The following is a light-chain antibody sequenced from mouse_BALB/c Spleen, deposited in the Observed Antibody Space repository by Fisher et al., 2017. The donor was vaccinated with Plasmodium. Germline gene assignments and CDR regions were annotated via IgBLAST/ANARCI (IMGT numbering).Light chain of an antibody. Sequence: DIVMTQSPATLSVSPGDNVSLSCRARQSISNNLHWYQQKSRESPRLLIKYASQTISGIPPRFSGSGSGTDFTLSINSVETEDFGMYFCQQSNDWPLTFGAGTKLELK. CDR1: QSISNN. CDR2: YAS. J-gene: IGKJ5*01. V-gene: IGKV5-43*01. CDR3: QQSNDWPLT.